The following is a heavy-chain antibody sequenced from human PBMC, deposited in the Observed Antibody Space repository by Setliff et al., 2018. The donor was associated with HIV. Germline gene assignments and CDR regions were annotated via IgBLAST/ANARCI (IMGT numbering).Heavy chain of an antibody. CDR2: INAGNGNR. CDR1: GYTFIDYF. V-gene: IGHV1-3*01. CDR3: ARVGNNRLQFFDH. D-gene: IGHD5-12*01. Sequence: ASVKVSCKASGYTFIDYFMHWVRQAPGQRPEWMARINAGNGNREYSPKFQGRVTITADTSASTMYMELSSLRSEDTAVYYCARVGNNRLQFFDHWGQGTLVTVSS. J-gene: IGHJ4*02.